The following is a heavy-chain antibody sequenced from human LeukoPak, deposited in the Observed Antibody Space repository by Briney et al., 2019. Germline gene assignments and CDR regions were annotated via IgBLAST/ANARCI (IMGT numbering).Heavy chain of an antibody. CDR1: GFSFSTYA. Sequence: GGSLRLSCAASGFSFSTYAMSWVRQAPGKGLEWVSALSGSGGSINHADSVKGRFTISRDNSKNTLYLQMNSLRAEDTAVYYCAKYTERAFDVWGQGTTVTVSS. CDR2: LSGSGGSI. CDR3: AKYTERAFDV. D-gene: IGHD2-2*02. V-gene: IGHV3-23*01. J-gene: IGHJ3*01.